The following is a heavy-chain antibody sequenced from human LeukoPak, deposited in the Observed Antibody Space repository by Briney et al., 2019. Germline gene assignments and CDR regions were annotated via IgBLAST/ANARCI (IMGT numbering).Heavy chain of an antibody. D-gene: IGHD1-26*01. J-gene: IGHJ4*02. CDR1: GLTFSGSA. CDR2: IRSKANNYAT. V-gene: IGHV3-73*01. CDR3: TSEVGY. Sequence: GGSLKLSCAASGLTFSGSAMHWVRQASGKGLEWVGRIRSKANNYATAYTASMKGRFTVSRDDSKNTTYLQMNSLKIEDTAVYYCTSEVGYWGQGTLVTVSS.